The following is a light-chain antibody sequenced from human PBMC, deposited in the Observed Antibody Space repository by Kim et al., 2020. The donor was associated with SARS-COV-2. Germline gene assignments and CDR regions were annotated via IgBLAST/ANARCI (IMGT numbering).Light chain of an antibody. J-gene: IGLJ2*01. CDR1: SSDVGRYNY. CDR2: DVS. CDR3: SSYAGSNDLV. Sequence: QSALTQPPSASGSPGRSVDISCTGTSSDVGRYNYVSWYQHHPGKAPKLIIYDVSKRPTGVPDRFSGAKSGNTASLTVSGLQAEDEADYYCSSYAGSNDLVFGGGTQLTVL. V-gene: IGLV2-8*01.